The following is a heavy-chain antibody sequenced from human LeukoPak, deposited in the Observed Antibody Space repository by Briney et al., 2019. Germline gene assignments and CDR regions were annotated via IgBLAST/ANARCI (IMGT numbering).Heavy chain of an antibody. CDR3: VRVSTGWNFDY. V-gene: IGHV1-2*02. CDR2: IRPYNGVT. Sequence: GASVKVSCEASGYIFPDHIHYYIHWVRQAPGQGLDWMGWIRPYNGVTRLAQRFQGRVTLTRDTSIHPEYMALNSLISGHTSLYYCVRVSTGWNFDYWGQGSLVTVSS. J-gene: IGHJ4*02. D-gene: IGHD6-19*01. CDR1: GYIFPDHIHYY.